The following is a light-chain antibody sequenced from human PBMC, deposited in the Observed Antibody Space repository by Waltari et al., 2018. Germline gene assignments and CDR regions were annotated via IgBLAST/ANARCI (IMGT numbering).Light chain of an antibody. Sequence: NFMLTQPHSVSESPGKTVTISCTRSSGSLASNYVQWYQQRPGSAPTTVIYEDNQRPSGVPDRFSGSIDSSSNSASLTISGLKTEDEADYYCQSYDSSIYVVFGGGTKLTVL. V-gene: IGLV6-57*03. CDR3: QSYDSSIYVV. J-gene: IGLJ2*01. CDR2: EDN. CDR1: SGSLASNY.